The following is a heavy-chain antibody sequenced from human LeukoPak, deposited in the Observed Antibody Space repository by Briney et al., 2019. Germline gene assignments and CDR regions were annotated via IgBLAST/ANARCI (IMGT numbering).Heavy chain of an antibody. J-gene: IGHJ6*03. CDR2: IYHSGST. CDR1: GYSISSGYY. CDR3: ARDRWGYSVYYYYYMDV. D-gene: IGHD5-18*01. V-gene: IGHV4-38-2*02. Sequence: SETLSLTCTVSGYSISSGYYWGWIRQPPGKGLEWIGSIYHSGSTYYNPSLKSRVTISVDTSKNQFSLKLSSVTAADTAVYYCARDRWGYSVYYYYYMDVWGKGTTVTISS.